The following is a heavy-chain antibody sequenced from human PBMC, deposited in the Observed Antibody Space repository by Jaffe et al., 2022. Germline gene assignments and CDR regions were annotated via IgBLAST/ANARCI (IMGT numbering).Heavy chain of an antibody. CDR3: ARSREWVFWNYGGY. D-gene: IGHD1-7*01. Sequence: QVQLVQSGAEVKKPGASVKVSCKASGYTFTSYAMHWVRQAPGQRLEWMGWINAGNGNTKYSQKFQGRVTITRDTSASTAYMELSSLRSEDTAVYYCARSREWVFWNYGGYWGQGTLVTVSS. V-gene: IGHV1-3*01. CDR1: GYTFTSYA. CDR2: INAGNGNT. J-gene: IGHJ4*02.